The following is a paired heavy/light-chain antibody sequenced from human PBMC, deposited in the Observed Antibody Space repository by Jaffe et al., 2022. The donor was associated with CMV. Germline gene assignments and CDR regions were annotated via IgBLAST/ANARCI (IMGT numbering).Light chain of an antibody. CDR1: QDIRSD. V-gene: IGKV1-17*01. Sequence: DIQMTQSPSSLSASVGDRVTITCRASQDIRSDLGWYQQKPGKAPKRLIYAASSLQSGVPSRFSGSGSGTEFTLTVSSLQPEDFATYYCLQHNSYPRTFGQGTKVEIK. CDR2: AAS. CDR3: LQHNSYPRT. J-gene: IGKJ1*01.
Heavy chain of an antibody. Sequence: EVQLVESGGGLVKPGGSLRLSCAASGFTFSTFPMNWVRQAPGKGLEWLSSINSRSNYIYYADSVKGRFTISRDNAENSLYLQMNSLRAEDTAVYYCARGEGVGYGDCGFWGQGTLVTVSS. CDR1: GFTFSTFP. D-gene: IGHD4-17*01. V-gene: IGHV3-21*01. CDR2: INSRSNYI. CDR3: ARGEGVGYGDCGF. J-gene: IGHJ4*02.